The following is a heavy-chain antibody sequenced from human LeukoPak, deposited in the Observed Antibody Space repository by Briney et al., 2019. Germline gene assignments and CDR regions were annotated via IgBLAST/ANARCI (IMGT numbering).Heavy chain of an antibody. J-gene: IGHJ4*02. CDR2: IYTSGTT. V-gene: IGHV4-61*02. CDR1: GGSVRRGNYY. CDR3: ARHLSPWALDY. Sequence: PSQTLSLTCTVSGGSVRRGNYYWTWTRQPAGSGLEWIGRIYTSGTTDYNPSLRTRVTISVDASRNQFSLNLSSVTAADTAVYYCARHLSPWALDYWGQGTLVTASS.